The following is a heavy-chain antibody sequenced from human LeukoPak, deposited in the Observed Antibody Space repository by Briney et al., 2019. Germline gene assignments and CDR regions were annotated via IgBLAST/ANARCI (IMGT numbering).Heavy chain of an antibody. CDR3: ARSYYDSSGYFQH. J-gene: IGHJ1*01. D-gene: IGHD3-22*01. CDR1: GGTFSSYA. Sequence: SVKVSCKASGGTFSSYAISWVRQAPGQGLEWMGRIIPIFGTANYAQKFQGRVTITTDESTSTAYMEPSSLRSEDTAVYYCARSYYDSSGYFQHWGQGTLVTVSS. V-gene: IGHV1-69*05. CDR2: IIPIFGTA.